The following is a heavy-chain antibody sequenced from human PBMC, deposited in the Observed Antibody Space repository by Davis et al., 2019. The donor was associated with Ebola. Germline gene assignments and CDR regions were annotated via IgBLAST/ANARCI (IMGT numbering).Heavy chain of an antibody. D-gene: IGHD3-9*01. V-gene: IGHV1-69-2*01. J-gene: IGHJ6*02. CDR1: GYSFSDYY. Sequence: AASVKVSCKASGYSFSDYYMHWVQGAPGKGLEWVGLVDPKGGKTVYAEKFQGRVTITADKSTDTVYLELNRLRYEDTAVYYCATLDILTAYVSYAMDVWGQGTTVTVS. CDR2: VDPKGGKT. CDR3: ATLDILTAYVSYAMDV.